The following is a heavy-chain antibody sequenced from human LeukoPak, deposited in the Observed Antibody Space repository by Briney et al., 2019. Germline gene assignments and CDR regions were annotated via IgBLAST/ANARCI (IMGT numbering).Heavy chain of an antibody. J-gene: IGHJ4*02. V-gene: IGHV1-2*02. CDR3: ATIEYSSSSEPPKSG. D-gene: IGHD6-6*01. CDR1: GYTFTGYY. Sequence: PRASVKVSCKASGYTFTGYYMHWVRQAPGQGLEWMGWINPNSGGTNYAQKFQGRVTMTRDTSISTAYMELSGLRSDDTAVYYCATIEYSSSSEPPKSGWGQGTLVTVSS. CDR2: INPNSGGT.